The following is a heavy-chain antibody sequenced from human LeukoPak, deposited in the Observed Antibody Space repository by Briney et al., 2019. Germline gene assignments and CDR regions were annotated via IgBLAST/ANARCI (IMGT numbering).Heavy chain of an antibody. CDR2: LSYDGSNK. Sequence: PGGSLRLSCAASGFTFSSYAMHWVRQAPGKGLEWVAVLSYDGSNKYYADSVKGRFTISRDNSKNTLYLHMNSLRAEDTAVYYCAKDAYSSSWYYDYWGQGTLVTVSS. J-gene: IGHJ4*02. V-gene: IGHV3-30*04. CDR3: AKDAYSSSWYYDY. D-gene: IGHD6-13*01. CDR1: GFTFSSYA.